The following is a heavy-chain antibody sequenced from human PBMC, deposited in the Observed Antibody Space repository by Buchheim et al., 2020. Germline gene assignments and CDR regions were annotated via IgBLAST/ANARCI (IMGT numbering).Heavy chain of an antibody. CDR3: ARSGLVGYSGYYIDY. Sequence: QVQLVQSGAEVKKPGASVKVSCKASGYTFTGYYMHWVRQAPGQGLEWMGWINPNSGGTNYAQKFQGWVTMTRGTPISPASMELSRLRSDDTAVYYCARSGLVGYSGYYIDYWGQGTL. D-gene: IGHD5-12*01. CDR2: INPNSGGT. V-gene: IGHV1-2*04. J-gene: IGHJ4*02. CDR1: GYTFTGYY.